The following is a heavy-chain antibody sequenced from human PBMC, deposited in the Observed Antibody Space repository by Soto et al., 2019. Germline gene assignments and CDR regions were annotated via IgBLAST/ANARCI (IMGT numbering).Heavy chain of an antibody. J-gene: IGHJ3*02. CDR1: GYTFTSYG. V-gene: IGHV1-18*01. Sequence: ASVKVSCKASGYTFTSYGISWVRQAPGQGLEWMGWISAINGNTNYAQKLQGRVTMTTDTSTSTAYMELSSLRSEDTAVYYCARGDTAMVDRAFDIWGQGTMVTVSS. CDR2: ISAINGNT. D-gene: IGHD5-18*01. CDR3: ARGDTAMVDRAFDI.